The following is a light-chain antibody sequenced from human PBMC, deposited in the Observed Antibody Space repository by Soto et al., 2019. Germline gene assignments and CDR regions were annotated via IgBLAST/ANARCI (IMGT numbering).Light chain of an antibody. V-gene: IGLV2-11*01. CDR2: DVT. J-gene: IGLJ1*01. Sequence: QSVLTQPRSVSGSPGQSVAISCTGTSSDVGGYNYVSWYQQHPGKAPKLIIYDVTKRPSGVPDRFSGSSSGNTASLTISGLQAEDEADYFCCSYAGIYSYVFGTGTKVTVL. CDR1: SSDVGGYNY. CDR3: CSYAGIYSYV.